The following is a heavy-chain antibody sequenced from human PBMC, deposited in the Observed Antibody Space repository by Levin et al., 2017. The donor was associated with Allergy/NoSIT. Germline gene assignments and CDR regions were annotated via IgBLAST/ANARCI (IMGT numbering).Heavy chain of an antibody. J-gene: IGHJ2*01. CDR1: GGSISSYY. D-gene: IGHD3-10*01. V-gene: IGHV4-59*01. CDR3: ARDGPRVRGVISPYWYFDR. CDR2: IYYSGST. Sequence: SETLSLTCTVSGGSISSYYWSWIRQPPGKGLEWIGYIYYSGSTNYNPSLKSRVTISVDTSKNQFSLKLSSVTAADTAVYYCARDGPRVRGVISPYWYFDRWGRGTLVTVSS.